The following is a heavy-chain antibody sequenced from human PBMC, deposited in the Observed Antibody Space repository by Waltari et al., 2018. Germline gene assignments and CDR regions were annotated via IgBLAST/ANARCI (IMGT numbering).Heavy chain of an antibody. Sequence: QVQLQESGPGLVKPSETLSLTCTVSSDSISTYYWTWIRQSAGKGLEWLGRFYAGGGTKINPSLNRRVTMSVDTSKNQFSLKLTSVTAADSAVYYCARGTYYYDTSGYSDGNHYYIDVWGKGTSVTVSS. V-gene: IGHV4-4*07. CDR2: FYAGGGT. J-gene: IGHJ6*03. CDR3: ARGTYYYDTSGYSDGNHYYIDV. CDR1: SDSISTYY. D-gene: IGHD3-22*01.